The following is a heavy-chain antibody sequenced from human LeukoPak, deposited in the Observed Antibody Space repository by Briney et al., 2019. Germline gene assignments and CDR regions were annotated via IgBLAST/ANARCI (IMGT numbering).Heavy chain of an antibody. CDR3: ARFSTATPYYFDY. V-gene: IGHV5-51*01. Sequence: VGSLKISCKGSGYSFTSYWIGWVRQMPGKGLEWMGIIYPGDSDTRYSPSLQGQVTISADKSISTAYLQWSSLKASDTAMYYCARFSTATPYYFDYWGQGTLVTVSS. CDR1: GYSFTSYW. CDR2: IYPGDSDT. D-gene: IGHD2-15*01. J-gene: IGHJ4*02.